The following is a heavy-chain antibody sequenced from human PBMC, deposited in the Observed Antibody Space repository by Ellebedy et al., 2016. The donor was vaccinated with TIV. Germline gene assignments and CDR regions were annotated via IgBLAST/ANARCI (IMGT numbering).Heavy chain of an antibody. D-gene: IGHD6-13*01. V-gene: IGHV3-15*07. J-gene: IGHJ4*02. CDR3: TTKSLEDGTSWAFDY. CDR1: GFSFSNTW. CDR2: IKGKSDGGKK. Sequence: PGGSLRLSCAASGFSFSNTWMNWVRQAPGKGLEWVGRIKGKSDGGKKDHAAHVKGRFSISRDDSTNTLYMQMSSLRTEDKAVYYCTTKSLEDGTSWAFDYWGQGTRVTVSS.